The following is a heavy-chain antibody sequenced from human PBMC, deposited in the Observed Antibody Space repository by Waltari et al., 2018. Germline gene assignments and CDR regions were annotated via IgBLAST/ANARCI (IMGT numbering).Heavy chain of an antibody. J-gene: IGHJ5*02. CDR3: VISTRFDP. V-gene: IGHV3-30*03. CDR2: ISYDGSDL. CDR1: WCNFSSVG. Sequence: VQVVGSGGGVVQQGRPLRRSWVGCWCNFSSVGIHWVRQTPGKGREWIALISYDGSDLYYADSVKGRFTISRDISQNIVYLQMNSLRTEDTAIYYCVISTRFDPWGQGTLVTVSS. D-gene: IGHD1-1*01.